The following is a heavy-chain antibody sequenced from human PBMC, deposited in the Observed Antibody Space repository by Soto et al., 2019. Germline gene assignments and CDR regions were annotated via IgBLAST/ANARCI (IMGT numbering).Heavy chain of an antibody. CDR1: NFSISSGYY. CDR3: ARTHSGSYYSVFNY. V-gene: IGHV4-38-2*01. D-gene: IGHD1-26*01. J-gene: IGHJ4*02. CDR2: IYRSGTT. Sequence: SETLSLTCVVSNFSISSGYYWGWIRQSPGKGLEWIASIYRSGTTSYNPSLKSRVTISVDPSKNQFSLMLTAVTAADTAVYYCARTHSGSYYSVFNYWGRGSLVTV.